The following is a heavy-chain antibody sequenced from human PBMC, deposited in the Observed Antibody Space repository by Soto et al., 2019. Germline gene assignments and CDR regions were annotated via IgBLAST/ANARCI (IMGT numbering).Heavy chain of an antibody. J-gene: IGHJ4*02. CDR3: ARGPGGPDGPGDY. CDR1: GYTFTSYA. Sequence: QVQLVQSGAEVKKPGASVKVSCKASGYTFTSYAMHWVRQAPGQRLEWMGWTNAGNGNTKYSQKFQGRVTITRDTAASTAYMGLSSLRSEDTAVYYCARGPGGPDGPGDYWGQGTLVTVSS. D-gene: IGHD2-15*01. CDR2: TNAGNGNT. V-gene: IGHV1-3*01.